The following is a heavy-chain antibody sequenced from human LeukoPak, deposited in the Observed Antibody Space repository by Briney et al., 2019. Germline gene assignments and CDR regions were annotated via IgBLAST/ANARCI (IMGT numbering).Heavy chain of an antibody. CDR3: ARDPYSGSYSDYYYYYMDV. CDR2: IRYDGGET. V-gene: IGHV3-30*02. Sequence: GGSLRLSCAASGFTFNRRGMHWVRQAPGKGLEWVAFIRYDGGETFYADFVKGRFTISRDNSKNTLSLQLNTLRAEDTAVYYCARDPYSGSYSDYYYYYMDVWGKGTTVTVSS. J-gene: IGHJ6*03. CDR1: GFTFNRRG. D-gene: IGHD1-26*01.